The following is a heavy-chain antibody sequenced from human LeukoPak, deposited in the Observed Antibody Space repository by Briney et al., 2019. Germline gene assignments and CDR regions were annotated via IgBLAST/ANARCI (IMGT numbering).Heavy chain of an antibody. CDR3: ARAPSAILAHDY. V-gene: IGHV3-23*01. CDR2: IGGSGGST. D-gene: IGHD1-26*01. J-gene: IGHJ4*02. CDR1: GFTFSSYA. Sequence: GGSLRLSCAASGFTFSSYAMSWVRQAPGKGLEWVSAIGGSGGSTYYADSVKGRFTISRDNSKNTLYLQMNSLRAEDTAVYYCARAPSAILAHDYWGQGTLVTVSS.